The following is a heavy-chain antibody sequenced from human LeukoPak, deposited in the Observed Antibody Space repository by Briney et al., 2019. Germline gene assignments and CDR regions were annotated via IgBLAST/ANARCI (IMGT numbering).Heavy chain of an antibody. CDR1: GGSFSGYY. D-gene: IGHD6-6*01. Sequence: PSETLSLTCAVYGGSFSGYYWTWIRQSPGKGLEWIGEVHYSGSATYNPSLKSRVTISVDTSKNQFSLKMNSVTAADTAVYYCATTARHCSDYWGQGTLVTVSS. V-gene: IGHV4-34*01. CDR2: VHYSGSA. CDR3: ATTARHCSDY. J-gene: IGHJ4*02.